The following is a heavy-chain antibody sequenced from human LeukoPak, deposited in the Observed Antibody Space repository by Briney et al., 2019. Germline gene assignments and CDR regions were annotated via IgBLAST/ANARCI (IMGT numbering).Heavy chain of an antibody. CDR3: ARELYNWNDDDY. V-gene: IGHV3-11*01. CDR2: ISSSGSTI. D-gene: IGHD1-1*01. Sequence: GGSLRLSCAASGFTFSDYYMSWIRQAPGKGLERVSYISSSGSTIYYADSVKGRFTISRDNAKNSLYLQMNSLRAEDTAVYYCARELYNWNDDDYWGQGTLVTVSS. CDR1: GFTFSDYY. J-gene: IGHJ4*02.